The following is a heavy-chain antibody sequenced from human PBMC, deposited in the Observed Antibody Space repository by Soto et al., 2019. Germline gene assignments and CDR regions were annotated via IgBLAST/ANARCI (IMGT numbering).Heavy chain of an antibody. J-gene: IGHJ5*02. CDR2: ISRDGSTL. CDR1: GIVFADCA. D-gene: IGHD2-21*02. Sequence: EVQLVESGGGSFQPGGSLRLSCAASGIVFADCAMHWVRQAPGKGLEWVSGISRDGSTLGYADSVEGRFTISRDNAKNSLYLQMASLRPDXXXXXXXXKAQPGLLSLDLWGXGT. CDR3: XKAQPGLLSLDL. V-gene: IGHV3-9*01.